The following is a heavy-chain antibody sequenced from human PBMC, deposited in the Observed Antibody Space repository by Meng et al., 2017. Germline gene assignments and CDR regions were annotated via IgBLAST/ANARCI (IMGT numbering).Heavy chain of an antibody. V-gene: IGHV4-34*01. CDR3: ARGKHSSSTLTFYNY. Sequence: QVHLQQGGAGLLKPSETLSLTCAVYGGSFSGYYGSWIRQPPGKGLEWIGEINHSGSTNYNPSLKSRVTISVDTSKNQFSLKLSSVTAADTAVYYCARGKHSSSTLTFYNYWGQGTLVTVSS. CDR1: GGSFSGYY. CDR2: INHSGST. J-gene: IGHJ4*02. D-gene: IGHD6-13*01.